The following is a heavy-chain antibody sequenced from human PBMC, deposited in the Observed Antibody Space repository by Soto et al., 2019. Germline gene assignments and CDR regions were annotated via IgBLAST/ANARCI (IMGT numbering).Heavy chain of an antibody. CDR3: ARDLYGDYGAFDI. J-gene: IGHJ3*02. CDR2: IYSSGAA. D-gene: IGHD4-17*01. Sequence: QVQLQESGPGLVKPSETLSLTCTVSSGSISPYYWSWLRQPAGKGLEWIGRIYSSGAANYNPSLKRRVTMSVDMSKNQFSLKLGSVTAADTAVYFCARDLYGDYGAFDIWGHGTMVTVSS. V-gene: IGHV4-4*07. CDR1: SGSISPYY.